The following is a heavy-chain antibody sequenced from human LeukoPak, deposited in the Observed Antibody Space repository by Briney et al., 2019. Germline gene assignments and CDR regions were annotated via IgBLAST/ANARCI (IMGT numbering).Heavy chain of an antibody. CDR1: GFNFSSYS. Sequence: PGGSLRLSCAASGFNFSSYSMNWVRQAPGKGLEWVSSISSSSYIYYADSVKGRFTISRDNAKNSLYLRMNSLRAEDTTVYYCARGTTGSFDYWGQGTLATVSS. V-gene: IGHV3-21*01. J-gene: IGHJ4*02. D-gene: IGHD4-17*01. CDR3: ARGTTGSFDY. CDR2: ISSSSYI.